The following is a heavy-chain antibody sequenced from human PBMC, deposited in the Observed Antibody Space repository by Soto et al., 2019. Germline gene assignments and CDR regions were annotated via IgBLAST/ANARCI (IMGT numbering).Heavy chain of an antibody. J-gene: IGHJ4*02. Sequence: SETLSLTCTVSGGSISSYYWSWIRQPPGKGLEWIGYIYYSGSTNYNPSLKSRATISVDTSKNQFSLKLSSVTAADTAVYYCARGLTHELDYWGQGTLVTVSS. CDR3: ARGLTHELDY. CDR2: IYYSGST. D-gene: IGHD1-20*01. V-gene: IGHV4-59*01. CDR1: GGSISSYY.